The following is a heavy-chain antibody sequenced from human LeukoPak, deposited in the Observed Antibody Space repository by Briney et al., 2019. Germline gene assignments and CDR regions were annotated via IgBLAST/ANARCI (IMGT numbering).Heavy chain of an antibody. V-gene: IGHV3-21*01. CDR2: ISSSSSYI. Sequence: PGGSLRLSCAASGFTFSSYSMNWVRQAPGKGLEWVSSISSSSSYIYYADSVKGRFTISRDNAKNSLYLQMNSLRAEDTAVYYCARDLNDAAGTPGGDYWGQGTLVTVSS. J-gene: IGHJ4*02. CDR3: ARDLNDAAGTPGGDY. CDR1: GFTFSSYS. D-gene: IGHD6-13*01.